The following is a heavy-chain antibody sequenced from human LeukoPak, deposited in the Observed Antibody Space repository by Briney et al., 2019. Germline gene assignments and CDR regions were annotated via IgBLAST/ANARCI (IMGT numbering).Heavy chain of an antibody. CDR3: ARSIYPYIWGSYDY. D-gene: IGHD3-16*01. CDR2: IKQDGSEK. J-gene: IGHJ4*02. V-gene: IGHV3-7*01. Sequence: GGSLRLSCAASGFTFSSYWMSWVRQAPGKGLEWVANIKQDGSEKYYVDSVKGRFTISRDNAKNSLYLQMNSLRAEDTAVYYCARSIYPYIWGSYDYWGQGTLVAVST. CDR1: GFTFSSYW.